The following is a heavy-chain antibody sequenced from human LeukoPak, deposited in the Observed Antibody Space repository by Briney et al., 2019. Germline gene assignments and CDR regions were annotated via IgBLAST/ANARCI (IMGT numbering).Heavy chain of an antibody. CDR1: GGSISSYY. V-gene: IGHV4-59*01. CDR2: IYYSGST. Sequence: SETLSLTCTVSGGSISSYYWSWIRQPPGKGLEWIGYIYYSGSTNYNPSLKSRVTISVDTPKNQFSLKVSSVTAADTAVYYCARGDYYGSGSYFDYWGQGTLVTVSS. D-gene: IGHD3-10*01. J-gene: IGHJ4*02. CDR3: ARGDYYGSGSYFDY.